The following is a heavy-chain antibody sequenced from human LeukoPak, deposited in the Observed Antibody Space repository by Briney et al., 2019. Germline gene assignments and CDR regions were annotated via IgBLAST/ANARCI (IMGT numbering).Heavy chain of an antibody. CDR1: GFTFSGSA. D-gene: IGHD6-19*01. J-gene: IGHJ4*02. V-gene: IGHV3-73*01. Sequence: SGGSLRLSCAAPGFTFSGSAMHWVRQASGKGLEWVGRITSKPNSYETVYAASMKGRFTISRDDSKNTAYLQMNSLKTEDTAVYYCARGSGWYSPDYWGQGTLVTVSS. CDR2: ITSKPNSYET. CDR3: ARGSGWYSPDY.